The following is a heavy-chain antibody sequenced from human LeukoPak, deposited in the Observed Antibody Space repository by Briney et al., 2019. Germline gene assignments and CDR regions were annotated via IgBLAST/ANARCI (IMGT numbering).Heavy chain of an antibody. CDR3: ARAWAARPRGWFDP. Sequence: GGSLRLSCAASGFTFSYYYMSWIRQAPGKGLEWVSYISSSGSTIYYADSVKGRVTISRDNAKNSLYLQMNSLRAEDTAVYYCARAWAARPRGWFDPWGQGTLVTVSS. V-gene: IGHV3-11*01. J-gene: IGHJ5*02. D-gene: IGHD6-6*01. CDR2: ISSSGSTI. CDR1: GFTFSYYY.